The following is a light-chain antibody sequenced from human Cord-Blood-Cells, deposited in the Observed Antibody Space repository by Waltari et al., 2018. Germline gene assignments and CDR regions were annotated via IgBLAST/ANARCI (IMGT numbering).Light chain of an antibody. V-gene: IGLV2-14*01. Sequence: QSALTQPASVSGSPGQSITISCTGTSSDVGGYNYVSWYQQHPGKAPKLMIYDVSKRPPGGSNRFSGSKSGNTASLTIAGLQAEDEADYYCSSYTSSSTFVFGGGTKLTVL. CDR3: SSYTSSSTFV. CDR1: SSDVGGYNY. CDR2: DVS. J-gene: IGLJ3*02.